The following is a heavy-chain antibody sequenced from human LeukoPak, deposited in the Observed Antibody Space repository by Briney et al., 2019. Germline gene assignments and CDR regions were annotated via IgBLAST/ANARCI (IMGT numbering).Heavy chain of an antibody. CDR1: GYTFTSYY. Sequence: ASVKVSCKASGYTFTSYYMHWVRQAPGQGLEWMGIINPSGGSTSYAQKFQGRVTMTRDTSTSTVYMELSSLRSEDTAVYYCARDMGPTTVLQQLVDYWGQGTLVTVSS. J-gene: IGHJ4*02. CDR2: INPSGGST. V-gene: IGHV1-46*01. D-gene: IGHD4-17*01. CDR3: ARDMGPTTVLQQLVDY.